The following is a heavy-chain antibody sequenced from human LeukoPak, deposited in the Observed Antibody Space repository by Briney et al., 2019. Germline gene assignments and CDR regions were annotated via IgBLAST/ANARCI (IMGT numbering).Heavy chain of an antibody. CDR3: ARGRRSGYQLDY. J-gene: IGHJ4*02. CDR1: GFTFSSYW. V-gene: IGHV3-74*01. Sequence: GGSLRLSCAASGFTFSSYWMHWVRQAPGKGLVWASRINSDGSSTSYADSVKGRFTISRDNAKNTLYLQMNSLRAEDTAVYYCARGRRSGYQLDYWGQGTLVTVSS. D-gene: IGHD3-3*01. CDR2: INSDGSST.